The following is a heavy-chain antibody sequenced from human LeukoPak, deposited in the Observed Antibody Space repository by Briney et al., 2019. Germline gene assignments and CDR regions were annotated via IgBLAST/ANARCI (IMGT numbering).Heavy chain of an antibody. Sequence: GGSLRLSCAASGFTFSSYAMHWVRQAPGKGLEYVSAISSNGGSTYYANSVKGRFTISRDDSKNTLYLQMNSLKTEDTAVYYCTTELFYYYGSGSPNDAFDIWGQGTMVTVSS. CDR1: GFTFSSYA. D-gene: IGHD3-10*01. CDR3: TTELFYYYGSGSPNDAFDI. J-gene: IGHJ3*02. CDR2: ISSNGGST. V-gene: IGHV3-64*01.